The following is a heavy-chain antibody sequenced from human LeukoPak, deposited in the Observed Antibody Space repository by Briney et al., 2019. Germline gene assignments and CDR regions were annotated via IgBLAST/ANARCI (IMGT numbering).Heavy chain of an antibody. CDR2: INHSGST. D-gene: IGHD3-3*01. Sequence: SETLSLTCAVYGGSFSGYYWSWIRQPPGKGLEWIGEINHSGSTNYNPSLKSRVTTSVDTSKNQFSLKLSSVTAADTAVYYCARRGLRFLEWLSTDAFDIWGQGTMVTVSS. CDR1: GGSFSGYY. V-gene: IGHV4-34*01. CDR3: ARRGLRFLEWLSTDAFDI. J-gene: IGHJ3*02.